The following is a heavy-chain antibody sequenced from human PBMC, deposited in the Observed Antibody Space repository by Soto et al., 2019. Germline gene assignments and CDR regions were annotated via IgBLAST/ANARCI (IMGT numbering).Heavy chain of an antibody. CDR1: GYSFTSYW. J-gene: IGHJ6*03. V-gene: IGHV5-51*01. D-gene: IGHD2-2*01. Sequence: GESLKISCKGSGYSFTSYWIGWVRQMPGKGLEWMGIIYPGDSDTRYSPSFQGQVTISADKSISTAYLQWSSLKASDTAMYYCARQTDCSSTSCYGGYYYYMDVWGKGTTVTVSS. CDR2: IYPGDSDT. CDR3: ARQTDCSSTSCYGGYYYYMDV.